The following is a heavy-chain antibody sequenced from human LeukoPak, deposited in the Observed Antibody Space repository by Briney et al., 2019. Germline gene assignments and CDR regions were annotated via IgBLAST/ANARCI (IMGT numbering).Heavy chain of an antibody. D-gene: IGHD6-13*01. CDR2: NIPIFGTA. CDR1: GGTFSSYA. J-gene: IGHJ4*02. Sequence: ASVKVSCKASGGTFSSYAISWVRQAPGQGREWMGGNIPIFGTANYAQKFQGRVTITTDESTSTAYMELSSLRSEDTAVYYCARDVTLRHSSSWYQGLGYWGQGTRVTVSS. CDR3: ARDVTLRHSSSWYQGLGY. V-gene: IGHV1-69*05.